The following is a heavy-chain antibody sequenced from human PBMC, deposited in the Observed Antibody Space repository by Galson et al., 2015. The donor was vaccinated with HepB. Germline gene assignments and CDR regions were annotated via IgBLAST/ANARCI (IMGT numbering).Heavy chain of an antibody. V-gene: IGHV3-21*01. J-gene: IGHJ4*02. D-gene: IGHD3-22*01. Sequence: SLRLSCAASGFSFSSYSMNWVRQAPGKGLEWVSAISSSIYIYQADSVKGRFTTSRDNAKHSLYLQMNSLRAEDTAVYYCARGKYDSGTDYYFDYWGQGTLVTVSS. CDR3: ARGKYDSGTDYYFDY. CDR2: ISSSIYI. CDR1: GFSFSSYS.